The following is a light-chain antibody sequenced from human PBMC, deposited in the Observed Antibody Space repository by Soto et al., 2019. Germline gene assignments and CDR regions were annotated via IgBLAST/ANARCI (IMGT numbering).Light chain of an antibody. J-gene: IGLJ2*01. CDR2: GNS. CDR1: NSNIGAGYD. V-gene: IGLV1-40*01. Sequence: QSVLTQPPSVSGAPGQRVTISCTGSNSNIGAGYDVHWYQQLPGTAPKLLIYGNSNRPSGVPDRFSGSKSGTSASLAITGLQAEDEADDYCQSYDTSLSGFVVFGGGTKVTVL. CDR3: QSYDTSLSGFVV.